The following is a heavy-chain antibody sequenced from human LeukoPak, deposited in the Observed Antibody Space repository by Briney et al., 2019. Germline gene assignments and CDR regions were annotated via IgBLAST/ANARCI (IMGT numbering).Heavy chain of an antibody. Sequence: SQTLSLTCAISGDSVSSNSAGWSWIRQSPSRGLEWLGRTYYRSKWYIDYAVSVKSRITINPDTSKNQFSLQLNSVTPEDTAVYYCARDWVTGSSWYRGNAFDIWGQGTMVTVSS. CDR2: TYYRSKWYI. J-gene: IGHJ3*02. V-gene: IGHV6-1*01. CDR3: ARDWVTGSSWYRGNAFDI. D-gene: IGHD6-13*01. CDR1: GDSVSSNSAG.